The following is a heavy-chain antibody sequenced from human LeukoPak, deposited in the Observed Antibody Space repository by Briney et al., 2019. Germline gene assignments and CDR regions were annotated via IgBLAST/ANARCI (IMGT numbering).Heavy chain of an antibody. Sequence: GGSLRLSCAASGFIFNSYGIHWVRQAPGKGLEWVAVIWYAESSTYYTDSVKGRFTISRDNSKKTVYLQMNSLRVEDTGVYYCARDGSFGRDVWGQGTMVTVSS. V-gene: IGHV3-33*01. CDR3: ARDGSFGRDV. D-gene: IGHD2-15*01. J-gene: IGHJ3*01. CDR2: IWYAESST. CDR1: GFIFNSYG.